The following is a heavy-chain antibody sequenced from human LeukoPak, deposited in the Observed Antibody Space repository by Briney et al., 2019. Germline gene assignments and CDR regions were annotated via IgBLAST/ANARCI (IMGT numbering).Heavy chain of an antibody. CDR2: SQNSGCT. V-gene: IGHV4-61*01. Sequence: SETLSLTCTVSGASLGSAHGWSWIRQPPGKGLEWIGYSQNSGCTNCNPSLKSRVTISVDTSKNQFSLRLSSVTAADTAIYYCARDYSGSLDYWGQGILVTVTS. CDR3: ARDYSGSLDY. J-gene: IGHJ4*02. D-gene: IGHD3-10*01. CDR1: GASLGSAHG.